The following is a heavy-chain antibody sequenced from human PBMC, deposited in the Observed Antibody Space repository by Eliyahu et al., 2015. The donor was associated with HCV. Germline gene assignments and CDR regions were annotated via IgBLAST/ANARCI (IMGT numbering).Heavy chain of an antibody. J-gene: IGHJ4*02. Sequence: EVQLLESGGNLVLPGGSLRLSCAASGFSFSSYTMGWVRPAPGKGLKWVSDISPSSGATYXADSVKGRFTISRDNSKNTLYLQMNSLRAEDTAVYYCAKAGSGGSAYDYWGQGTLVTVSS. CDR1: GFSFSSYT. CDR2: ISPSSGAT. V-gene: IGHV3-23*01. CDR3: AKAGSGGSAYDY. D-gene: IGHD1-26*01.